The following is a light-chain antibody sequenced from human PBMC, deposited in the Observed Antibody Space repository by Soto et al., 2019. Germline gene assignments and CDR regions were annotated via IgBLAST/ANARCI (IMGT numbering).Light chain of an antibody. J-gene: IGKJ2*01. CDR1: QSVDYL. CDR3: QHYNGYPYT. CDR2: DAS. Sequence: GDRVTFTCRASQSVDYLLAWYQQKPGKAPQLLIYDASRVQTGVPSRFSASGSGTEFTLTISSVQADDSAIYFCQHYNGYPYTFGPGTKLEIK. V-gene: IGKV1-5*01.